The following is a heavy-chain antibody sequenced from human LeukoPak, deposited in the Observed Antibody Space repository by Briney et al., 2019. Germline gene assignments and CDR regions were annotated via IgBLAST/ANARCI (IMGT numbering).Heavy chain of an antibody. D-gene: IGHD3-16*01. CDR2: FDYNGVT. CDR1: GGSISTSDYL. CDR3: VRRNYLSSRIDP. V-gene: IGHV4-39*02. Sequence: SETLSLTCTVSGGSISTSDYLWAWVRQPPGKGLEWIGDFDYNGVTYYNGVTSYSPSLRSRVTISVDTSKNHFSLDLTSVTAADTAVYYCVRRNYLSSRIDPWGQGTLVTVSS. J-gene: IGHJ5*02.